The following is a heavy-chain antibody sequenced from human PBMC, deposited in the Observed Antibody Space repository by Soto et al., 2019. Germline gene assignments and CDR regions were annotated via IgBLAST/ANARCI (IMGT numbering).Heavy chain of an antibody. Sequence: DVQLVESGGGLIQPGESLRLSCAAFGLTISGKKYVAWVRQAPGKGLDWVSALYDVDGSFYADSVKDRFTTSSDSSKTTVYLQMNDLRPDDTDVYYCATWHEREHAYDVWGQGKTVTVSS. CDR2: LYDVDGS. CDR3: ATWHEREHAYDV. CDR1: GLTISGKKY. D-gene: IGHD1-1*01. V-gene: IGHV3-53*01. J-gene: IGHJ3*01.